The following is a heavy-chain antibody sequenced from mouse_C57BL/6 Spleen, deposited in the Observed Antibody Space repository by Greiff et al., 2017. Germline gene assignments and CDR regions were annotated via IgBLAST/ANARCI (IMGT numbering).Heavy chain of an antibody. V-gene: IGHV2-6*03. Sequence: VKLMESGPGLVAPSQSLSITCTVSGFSLTSYGVHWVRQPPGKGLEWLVVIWSDGSTTYNSALKSRLSISKDNSKSQVFLKMNSLQTDDTAMYYCARPYDYDASWFAYWGQGTLVTVSA. CDR3: ARPYDYDASWFAY. J-gene: IGHJ3*01. CDR1: GFSLTSYG. D-gene: IGHD2-4*01. CDR2: IWSDGST.